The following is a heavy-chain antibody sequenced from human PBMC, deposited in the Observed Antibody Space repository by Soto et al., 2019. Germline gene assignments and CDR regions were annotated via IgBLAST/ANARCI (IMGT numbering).Heavy chain of an antibody. CDR1: GGSISSGDYY. V-gene: IGHV4-30-4*01. Sequence: QVQLQESGPGLVKPSQTLSLTCTVSGGSISSGDYYWSWIRQPPGKGLEWIGSIYYSGSTYYNPSLKSRVTISVDTSKHQFSLKLSSVTAADTAVYYCASSGYCTNGVCYTLCDPWGQGTLVTVSS. D-gene: IGHD2-8*01. CDR3: ASSGYCTNGVCYTLCDP. J-gene: IGHJ5*02. CDR2: IYYSGST.